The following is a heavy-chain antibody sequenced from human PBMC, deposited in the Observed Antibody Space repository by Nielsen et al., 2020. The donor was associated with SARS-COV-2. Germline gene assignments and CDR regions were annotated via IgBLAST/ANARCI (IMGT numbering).Heavy chain of an antibody. J-gene: IGHJ4*02. CDR2: ISGSGGST. V-gene: IGHV3-23*01. CDR1: GFTFSSYA. Sequence: GGSLRLSCAASGFTFSSYAMTWVRQAPGKGLEWVSAISGSGGSTYYADSVKGRFTISRDNSKNTLYLQMNSLRAEDTAVYYCAKPLKHYDSSGYGYWGQGTLVTVSS. CDR3: AKPLKHYDSSGYGY. D-gene: IGHD3-22*01.